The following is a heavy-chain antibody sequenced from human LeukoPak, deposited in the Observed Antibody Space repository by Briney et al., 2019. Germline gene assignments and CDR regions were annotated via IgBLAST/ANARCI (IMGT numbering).Heavy chain of an antibody. D-gene: IGHD3-16*01. J-gene: IGHJ4*02. CDR1: GFSFDDYA. CDR3: VSESLMSDEDLLGNLRY. Sequence: SLRLSCAASGFSFDDYAMHWVRQAPGKGPEWVSGITWDSVKTGYVDSVKGRFTISRDNAKKSLYLQMNNLRPDDTAFYYCVSESLMSDEDLLGNLRYWGQGTLVSVSS. V-gene: IGHV3-9*01. CDR2: ITWDSVKT.